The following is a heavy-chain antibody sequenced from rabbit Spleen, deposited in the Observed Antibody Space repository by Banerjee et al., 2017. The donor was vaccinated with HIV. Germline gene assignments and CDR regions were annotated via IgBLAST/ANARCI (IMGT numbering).Heavy chain of an antibody. CDR2: IDAVGSGST. CDR3: ARDSIYASFFSVAYALSL. Sequence: QEQLVESGGGLVQPEGSLTLTCTASGFSFSGSGYMCWVRQAPGKGLEWIGCIDAVGSGSTYYATWAKGRFTISRTSSTTVTLQMASLTAADTATYFCARDSIYASFFSVAYALSLWGPGTLVTVS. D-gene: IGHD6-1*01. V-gene: IGHV1S45*01. CDR1: GFSFSGSGY. J-gene: IGHJ4*01.